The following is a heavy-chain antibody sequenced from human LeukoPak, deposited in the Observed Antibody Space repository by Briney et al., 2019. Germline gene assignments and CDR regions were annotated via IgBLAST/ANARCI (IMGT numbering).Heavy chain of an antibody. CDR2: INPNSGGT. D-gene: IGHD3-22*01. Sequence: ASVKVSCKASGYTFTGYYMHWVRQAPGQGLEWMGWINPNSGGTNYAQKFQGRVTMTRDTSISTAYMELSRLRSDDTAVYYCAREGDYYDSSGYYALFDYWGQGTLVTVSS. CDR1: GYTFTGYY. CDR3: AREGDYYDSSGYYALFDY. V-gene: IGHV1-2*02. J-gene: IGHJ4*02.